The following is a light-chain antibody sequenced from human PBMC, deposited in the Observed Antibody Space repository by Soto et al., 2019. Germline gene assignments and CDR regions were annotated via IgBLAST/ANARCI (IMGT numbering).Light chain of an antibody. CDR3: QQYYSTPPA. CDR1: QSVLYSTNINNY. V-gene: IGKV4-1*01. J-gene: IGKJ5*01. Sequence: DIVMTQSPDSLAVSLGERATINCKSSQSVLYSTNINNYLAWYQQKPGQPPKLLIYWASTRASGFPDRFSGSGSGTDFTLTISRLQAEDLAVYYCQQYYSTPPAFGQGTRLEIK. CDR2: WAS.